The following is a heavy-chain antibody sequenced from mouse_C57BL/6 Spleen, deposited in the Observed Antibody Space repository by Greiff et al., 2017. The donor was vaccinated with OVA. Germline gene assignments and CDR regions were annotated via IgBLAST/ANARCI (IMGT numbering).Heavy chain of an antibody. CDR3: ARAEDVKDFDY. CDR2: IDPSDSYT. CDR1: GYTFTSYW. Sequence: VQLVESGAELVKPGASVKLSCKASGYTFTSYWMQWVKQRPGQGLEWIGEIDPSDSYTNYNQKFKGKATLTVDTSSSTAYMQLSSLTSEDSAVYYCARAEDVKDFDYWGQGTTLTVSS. V-gene: IGHV1-50*01. J-gene: IGHJ2*01.